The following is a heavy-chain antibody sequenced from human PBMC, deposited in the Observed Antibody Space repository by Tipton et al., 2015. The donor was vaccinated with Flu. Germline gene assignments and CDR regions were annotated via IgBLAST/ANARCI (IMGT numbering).Heavy chain of an antibody. CDR3: ARDLWNDRRAYYYYGVDV. J-gene: IGHJ6*02. CDR1: GGSISTTIYY. CDR2: IYYSGTT. Sequence: TLSLTCTVSGGSISTTIYYWGWVRQPPGKGLEWIGSIYYSGTTYYNPSLKSRVTISIDASKNQFSRDMTSLTAADTAVYYCARDLWNDRRAYYYYGVDVWGQGTTVTVPS. V-gene: IGHV4-39*07. D-gene: IGHD1-1*01.